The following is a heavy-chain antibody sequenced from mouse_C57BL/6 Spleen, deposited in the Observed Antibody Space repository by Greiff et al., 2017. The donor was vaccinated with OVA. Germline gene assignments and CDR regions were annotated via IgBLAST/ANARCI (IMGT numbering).Heavy chain of an antibody. D-gene: IGHD2-1*01. CDR1: GYTFTDYN. CDR3: ARNPNGCGNYDDNNG. CDR2: INPNYGTT. V-gene: IGHV1-39*01. J-gene: IGHJ4*01. Sequence: EVQLQQSGPELVKPGASVKISCKASGYTFTDYNMNWVKQSNGKSLEWIGEINPNYGTTSYNEKFKGKATLTVDKSSSTAYMKLSSLTSEDSAVDYCARNPNGCGNYDDNNGWGQGPTVTVSS.